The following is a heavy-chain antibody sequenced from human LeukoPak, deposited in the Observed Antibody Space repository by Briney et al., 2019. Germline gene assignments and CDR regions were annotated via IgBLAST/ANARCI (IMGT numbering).Heavy chain of an antibody. CDR3: AREGGSPGYSSGWLLKAPDY. J-gene: IGHJ4*02. Sequence: GASVKVSCKASGYTFTGYYMHWVRQAPGQGLEWMGWINPNSGGTNYAQKFQGRVTMTRDTSISTAYMELSRLRSDDTAVYYCAREGGSPGYSSGWLLKAPDYWGQGTLVTISS. CDR1: GYTFTGYY. V-gene: IGHV1-2*02. D-gene: IGHD6-19*01. CDR2: INPNSGGT.